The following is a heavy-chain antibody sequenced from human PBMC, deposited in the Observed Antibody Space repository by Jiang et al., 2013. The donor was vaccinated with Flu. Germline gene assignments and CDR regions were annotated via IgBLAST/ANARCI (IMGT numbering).Heavy chain of an antibody. J-gene: IGHJ4*02. CDR3: ARLRPKHDYGAPRDYFDY. Sequence: LLKPSETLSLTCAVYGGSFSGYYWNWIRQPPGKALEWIGEINDSGSTKYNPSLKSRVTMSVDASKNQFSLKLSSVTAADTAVYYCARLRPKHDYGAPRDYFDYWGQGTLVTVSS. CDR2: INDSGST. CDR1: GGSFSGYY. V-gene: IGHV4-34*01. D-gene: IGHD4-17*01.